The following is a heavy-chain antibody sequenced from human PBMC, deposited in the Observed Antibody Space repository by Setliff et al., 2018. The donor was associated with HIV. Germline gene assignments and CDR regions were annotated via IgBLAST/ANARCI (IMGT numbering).Heavy chain of an antibody. V-gene: IGHV5-51*01. D-gene: IGHD1-26*01. Sequence: GESLKISCQGSGYIFTGYWVGWVRQMAGKGLEWMGMIHPVDSDVRYSPSFQGQVTISADKSISTAYLQWSSLKASDTAMYYCARHRPFSGSYTTYYYYMDVWGKGTTVTVSS. CDR3: ARHRPFSGSYTTYYYYMDV. J-gene: IGHJ6*03. CDR2: IHPVDSDV. CDR1: GYIFTGYW.